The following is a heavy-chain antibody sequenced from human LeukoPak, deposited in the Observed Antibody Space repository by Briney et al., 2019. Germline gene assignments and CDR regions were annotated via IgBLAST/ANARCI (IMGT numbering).Heavy chain of an antibody. J-gene: IGHJ4*02. CDR3: VRRDTGWNYFDY. V-gene: IGHV4-59*08. CDR1: GGSISSYY. CDR2: IYYSGIT. D-gene: IGHD6-19*01. Sequence: SETLSLTCTVSGGSISSYYWSWIRQPPGKGLEWIGYIYYSGITKYNPSLKSRVTISLDTSKDHLSLNLTSVVAADTAIYYCVRRDTGWNYFDYWGQGILVTVSS.